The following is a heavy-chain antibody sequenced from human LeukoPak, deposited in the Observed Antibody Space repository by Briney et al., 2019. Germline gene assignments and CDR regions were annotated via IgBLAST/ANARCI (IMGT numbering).Heavy chain of an antibody. J-gene: IGHJ4*02. CDR2: FDPEDGET. D-gene: IGHD2-2*03. CDR1: GYTLTELS. V-gene: IGHV1-24*01. Sequence: ASVKVSCKVSGYTLTELSMHWVRQAPGKGLEWMGGFDPEDGETIYAQKFQGRVTMTEDTSTDTAYMELSSLRSEDTAVYYCATDLVGYCSSTSCYAPIWWGQGTLVTASS. CDR3: ATDLVGYCSSTSCYAPIW.